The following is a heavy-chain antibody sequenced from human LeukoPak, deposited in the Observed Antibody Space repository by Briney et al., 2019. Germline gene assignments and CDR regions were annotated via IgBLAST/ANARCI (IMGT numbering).Heavy chain of an antibody. CDR3: ARDPHYYNGMDV. Sequence: ASVKVSCKASGYTFTSYAMHWVRQAPGQRLEWMGWINAGNGNTKYSQKFQGRVTITRDTSASTAYMELSSLRSEDTAVYYCARDPHYYNGMDVWGQGTTVTVSS. J-gene: IGHJ6*02. V-gene: IGHV1-3*01. CDR1: GYTFTSYA. CDR2: INAGNGNT.